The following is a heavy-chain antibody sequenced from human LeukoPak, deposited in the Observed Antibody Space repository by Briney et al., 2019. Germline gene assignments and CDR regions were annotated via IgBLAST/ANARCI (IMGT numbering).Heavy chain of an antibody. D-gene: IGHD1-7*01. V-gene: IGHV3-48*04. J-gene: IGHJ4*02. CDR3: AKRPITGTTRGGY. CDR2: ISTSSSTT. CDR1: GITFNNYA. Sequence: GGSLRLSCAASGITFNNYAMNWVRQAPGKGLECVSYISTSSSTTYYADSVRGRFTISRDNAKNTLYLQMNSLRAEDTAVYYCAKRPITGTTRGGYWGQGTLVTVSS.